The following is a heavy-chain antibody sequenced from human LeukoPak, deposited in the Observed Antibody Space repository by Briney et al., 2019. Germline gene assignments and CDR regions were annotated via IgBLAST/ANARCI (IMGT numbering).Heavy chain of an antibody. Sequence: GASVKVSCKASGYTFTVYYMHWVRQAPGQGLEWMGWNNPNSGGTNYAQRFQGRVTMTRDASISTAYMELSRLRSDDTAVYYCATGGWFGESRGVYWGQGTLVTVSS. J-gene: IGHJ4*02. CDR2: NNPNSGGT. CDR3: ATGGWFGESRGVY. D-gene: IGHD3-10*01. CDR1: GYTFTVYY. V-gene: IGHV1-2*02.